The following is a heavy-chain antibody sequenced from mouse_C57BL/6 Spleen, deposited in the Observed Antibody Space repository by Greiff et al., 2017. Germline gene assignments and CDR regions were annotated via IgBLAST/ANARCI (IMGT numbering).Heavy chain of an antibody. CDR2: IYPGSGNT. CDR3: ARRMGSRDWFAY. Sequence: QVQLQQSGPELVKPGASVKISCKASGYSFTSYYIHWVKQRPGQGLEWIGWIYPGSGNTKYNKKFKGKATLTADTSSSTAYMQLSSLTSEDSAVYYCARRMGSRDWFAYWGQGTLVTVSA. CDR1: GYSFTSYY. D-gene: IGHD2-3*01. V-gene: IGHV1-66*01. J-gene: IGHJ3*01.